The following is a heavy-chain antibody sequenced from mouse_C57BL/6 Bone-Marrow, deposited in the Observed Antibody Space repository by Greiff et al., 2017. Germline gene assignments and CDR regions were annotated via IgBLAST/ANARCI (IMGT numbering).Heavy chain of an antibody. Sequence: EVQLVESGPGLVKPSQSLSLTCSVTGYSITSGYYWNWIRQFPGNKLEWMGNISYDGSNNYNPSLQNRITITRDTSKNQFFLKLNSVTTEDTATYYWARGSRWYVDVWGTGTTVTVSS. CDR1: GYSITSGYY. CDR3: ARGSRWYVDV. V-gene: IGHV3-6*01. J-gene: IGHJ1*03. CDR2: ISYDGSN.